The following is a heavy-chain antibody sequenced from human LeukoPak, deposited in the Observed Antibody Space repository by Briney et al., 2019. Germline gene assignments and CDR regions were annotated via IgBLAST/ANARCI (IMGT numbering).Heavy chain of an antibody. Sequence: KVSCKAAGYTFTSYYMHWVRQMPGKGLEWMGIIYPGDSDTRYSPSFQGQVTISADKSISTAYLQWSSLKASDTAMCYCARHRPPSKVAAASRWFDPWGQGTLVTVSS. D-gene: IGHD2-2*01. CDR1: GYTFTSYY. V-gene: IGHV5-51*01. CDR3: ARHRPPSKVAAASRWFDP. J-gene: IGHJ5*02. CDR2: IYPGDSDT.